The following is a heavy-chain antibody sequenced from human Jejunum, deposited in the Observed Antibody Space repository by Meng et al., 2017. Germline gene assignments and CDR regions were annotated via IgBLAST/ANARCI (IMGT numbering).Heavy chain of an antibody. V-gene: IGHV4-38-2*01. J-gene: IGHJ1*01. CDR1: GYSISSGYY. D-gene: IGHD2-15*01. CDR3: ARVGYCSGGSCPSQYFQH. CDR2: IYHSGST. Sequence: GSLRLSCAVSGYSISSGYYWGWIRQPPGKGLERIGSIYHSGSTYYNPSLKSRVTISVDTSKNQFSLKLSSVTAADTAVYYCARVGYCSGGSCPSQYFQHWGQGTLVTVSS.